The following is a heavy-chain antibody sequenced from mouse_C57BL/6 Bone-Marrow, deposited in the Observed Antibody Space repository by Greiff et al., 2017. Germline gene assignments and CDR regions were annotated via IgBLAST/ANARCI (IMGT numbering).Heavy chain of an antibody. CDR2: IDPTDSYT. V-gene: IGHV1-50*01. CDR1: GYTFTSYW. CDR3: ARCGMAPFDY. D-gene: IGHD2-3*01. J-gene: IGHJ2*01. Sequence: QVQLQQPGAELVKPGASVKLSCKASGYTFTSYWMQWVKQRPGQGLEWIGEIDPTDSYTNYNQKLTGKATLTVDPSSSTAYMQLSSLTSKDSAVYYWARCGMAPFDYWGQGTTLTVSS.